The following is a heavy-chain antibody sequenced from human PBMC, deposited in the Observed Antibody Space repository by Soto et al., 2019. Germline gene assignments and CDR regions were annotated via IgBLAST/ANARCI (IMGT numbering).Heavy chain of an antibody. CDR3: ARETLSYAFALDV. V-gene: IGHV3-43*01. CDR1: GFRFDDYN. J-gene: IGHJ6*03. D-gene: IGHD3-16*01. CDR2: ISWNGANT. Sequence: GGSLRLSCAASGFRFDDYNMHWVRQAPGKGLEWVSFISWNGANTFYADSVKGRFTISRDSSKKSVSLQINSLRSEDTALYYCARETLSYAFALDVWGKGTTVTV.